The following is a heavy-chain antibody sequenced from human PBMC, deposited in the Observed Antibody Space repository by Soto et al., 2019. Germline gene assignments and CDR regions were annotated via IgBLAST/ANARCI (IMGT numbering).Heavy chain of an antibody. J-gene: IGHJ4*02. V-gene: IGHV3-15*01. CDR3: TTDDPINTY. CDR2: IKSKTDGGTT. Sequence: GGSLRPSCAASGFTFNNAWMSWVRQAPGKGLEWVGRIKSKTDGGTTDFAAPVKGRFTISRDDSKNTLFLHMNSLKPEDTAVYYCTTDDPINTYWGQGTLVTVSS. CDR1: GFTFNNAW.